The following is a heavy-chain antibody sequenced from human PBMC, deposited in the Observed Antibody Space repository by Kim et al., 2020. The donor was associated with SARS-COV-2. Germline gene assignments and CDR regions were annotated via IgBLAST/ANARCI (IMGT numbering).Heavy chain of an antibody. D-gene: IGHD3-10*01. Sequence: SETLSLTCTVSGGSISSGGYYWSWIRQHPGKGLEWIGYIYYSGNTYYNPSLKSRVTISVDASKNQFSLKLSSVTAADTAVYYCARRVGSRGADYYYGMDVWGQGTTVTVSS. CDR3: ARRVGSRGADYYYGMDV. CDR1: GGSISSGGYY. J-gene: IGHJ6*02. CDR2: IYYSGNT. V-gene: IGHV4-31*03.